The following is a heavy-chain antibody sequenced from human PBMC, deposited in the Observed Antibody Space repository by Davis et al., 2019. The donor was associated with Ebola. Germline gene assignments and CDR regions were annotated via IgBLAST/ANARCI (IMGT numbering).Heavy chain of an antibody. J-gene: IGHJ6*04. Sequence: AASVKVSCKASGYTFSSYYMHWVRQAPGQGLEWMGIINPSGCSTSYAQRFQGRVTMARDTSTSTVSMELSSLRSEDTAVYYCARGITHYAMDVWGKGTTVTVSS. CDR1: GYTFSSYY. CDR2: INPSGCST. D-gene: IGHD3-10*01. CDR3: ARGITHYAMDV. V-gene: IGHV1-46*01.